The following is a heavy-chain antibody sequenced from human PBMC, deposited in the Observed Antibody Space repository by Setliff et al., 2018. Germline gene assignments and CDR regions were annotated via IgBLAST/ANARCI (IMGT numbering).Heavy chain of an antibody. V-gene: IGHV4-39*07. CDR3: ARESYYYYMDV. CDR2: IYYNGNT. CDR1: GDSISSSTYH. J-gene: IGHJ6*03. Sequence: SETLSLTCTVSGDSISSSTYHWGWIRQSPGKGLEWIGNIYYNGNTNKNPSLKSRVTISVDTSRDQFSLRLSSVTAADTAMYYCARESYYYYMDVWGKGTTVTVSS.